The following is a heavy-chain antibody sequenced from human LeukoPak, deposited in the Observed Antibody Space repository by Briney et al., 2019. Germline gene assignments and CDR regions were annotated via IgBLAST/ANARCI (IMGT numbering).Heavy chain of an antibody. CDR3: ARGAEKYYDYVWGSYYY. D-gene: IGHD3-16*01. V-gene: IGHV1-3*01. CDR2: INAGNGNT. CDR1: GYTFTSYA. J-gene: IGHJ4*02. Sequence: ASVKVSCKASGYTFTSYAMHWVRQAPGQRLEWMGWINAGNGNTKYSQKFQGRVTMTRNTSISTAYMELSSLRSEDTAVYYCARGAEKYYDYVWGSYYYWGQGTLVTVSS.